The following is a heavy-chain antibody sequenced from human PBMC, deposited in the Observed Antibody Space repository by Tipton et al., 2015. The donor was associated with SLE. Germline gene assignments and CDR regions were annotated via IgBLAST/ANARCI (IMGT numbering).Heavy chain of an antibody. CDR1: GASIASDAFS. CDR3: AGDSGEIAFDI. D-gene: IGHD3-10*01. V-gene: IGHV4-30-2*01. Sequence: TLSLTCAVSGASIASDAFSWSWIRQPPGKGLEWIGYIFHSGSTFYNPSLKSRVTISIDTSKNQFSLKLSSVTAADTAVYYCAGDSGEIAFDIWGQGTMVTVSS. J-gene: IGHJ3*02. CDR2: IFHSGST.